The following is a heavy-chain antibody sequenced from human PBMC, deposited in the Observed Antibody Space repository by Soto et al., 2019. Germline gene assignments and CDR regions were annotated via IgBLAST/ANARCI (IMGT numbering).Heavy chain of an antibody. D-gene: IGHD4-17*01. J-gene: IGHJ2*01. V-gene: IGHV4-31*03. CDR3: ARGGPHYGPNWYFDL. CDR1: GGSISSGGYY. CDR2: IYYSGST. Sequence: QVQLQESGPGLVKPSQTLSLTCTVSGGSISSGGYYWSWIRQHPGKGLEWIGYIYYSGSTYYNPSLKCRFTISVDPSKNQFSLKLSYVNAEDTAVYYCARGGPHYGPNWYFDLWGRGTLVTVSS.